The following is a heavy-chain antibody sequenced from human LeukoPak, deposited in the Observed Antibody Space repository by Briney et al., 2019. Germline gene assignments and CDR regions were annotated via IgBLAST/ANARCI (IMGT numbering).Heavy chain of an antibody. CDR1: GGSFSGYY. Sequence: SETLSLTCAVYGGSFSGYYWSWIRQPPGKGLEGIGEINHSGSTNYNPSLKSRVTISVDTSKNQSSLKLSSVTAADTAVYYCARVSLYRRNWFDPWGQGTLVTVSS. D-gene: IGHD1-26*01. CDR3: ARVSLYRRNWFDP. CDR2: INHSGST. V-gene: IGHV4-34*01. J-gene: IGHJ5*02.